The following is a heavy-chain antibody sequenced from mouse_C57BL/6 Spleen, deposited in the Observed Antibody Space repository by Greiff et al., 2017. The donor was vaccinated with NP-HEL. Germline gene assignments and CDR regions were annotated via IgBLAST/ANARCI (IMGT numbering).Heavy chain of an antibody. J-gene: IGHJ1*03. Sequence: QVQLQQSGPELVKPGASVKISCKASGYAFSSSWMNWVKQRPGKGLEWIGRIYPGDGDTNYNGKFKGKATLTADKSSSTAYMQLSSLTSEDSAVYFCAREWLHWYFDVWGTGTTVTVSS. D-gene: IGHD1-3*01. CDR1: GYAFSSSW. CDR3: AREWLHWYFDV. CDR2: IYPGDGDT. V-gene: IGHV1-82*01.